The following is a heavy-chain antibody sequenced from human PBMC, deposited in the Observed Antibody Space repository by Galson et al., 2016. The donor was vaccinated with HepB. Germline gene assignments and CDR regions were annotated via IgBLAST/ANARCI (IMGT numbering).Heavy chain of an antibody. CDR1: GFSLVTSGIG. V-gene: IGHV2-5*02. J-gene: IGHJ6*02. D-gene: IGHD3-10*01. CDR2: LYWDDEK. Sequence: PALVKPTQTLTLTCSFSGFSLVTSGIGVGWFRQPPGKALEWVALLYWDDEKRYSPSLESRLTITKDTSKNQVVLTMTNMDFVETATLYCAHGLTEWFEACVYCYANDAWGPGTTVTVSS. CDR3: AHGLTEWFEACVYCYANDA.